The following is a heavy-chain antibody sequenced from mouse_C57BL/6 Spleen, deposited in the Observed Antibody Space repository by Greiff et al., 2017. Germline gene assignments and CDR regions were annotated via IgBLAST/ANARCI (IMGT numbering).Heavy chain of an antibody. CDR2: INPSSGYT. J-gene: IGHJ2*01. D-gene: IGHD3-2*02. Sequence: VQLQQSGAELAKPGASVKLSCKASGYTFTSYWMHWVKQRPGQGLEWIGYINPSSGYTKYNQKFKDKATLTVDKSSSTAYMQLSSLTYEDSAVYYCASGVRDFDYWGQGTTLTVSS. V-gene: IGHV1-7*01. CDR1: GYTFTSYW. CDR3: ASGVRDFDY.